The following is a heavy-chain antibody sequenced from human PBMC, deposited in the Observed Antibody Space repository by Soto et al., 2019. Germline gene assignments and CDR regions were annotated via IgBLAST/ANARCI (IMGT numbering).Heavy chain of an antibody. CDR2: INVGNGNT. J-gene: IGHJ4*02. V-gene: IGHV1-3*01. Sequence: QVQLVQSGTEVKKSGASMKISCKASGYTFTSHAVHWVLQAPGQRLEWIGWINVGNGNTKYSQTFQGRVTITRDTSANTAYMELSSLGSEDTAVYYCAKRTGRYFDYWGQGTLVTVSS. D-gene: IGHD1-1*01. CDR1: GYTFTSHA. CDR3: AKRTGRYFDY.